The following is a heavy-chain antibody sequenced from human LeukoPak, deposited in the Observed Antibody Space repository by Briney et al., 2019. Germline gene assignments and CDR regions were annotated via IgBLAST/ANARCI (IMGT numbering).Heavy chain of an antibody. CDR1: GDSISSSSSY. D-gene: IGHD3-9*01. V-gene: IGHV4-39*07. CDR3: ARRGKLRYFDWLFFDY. Sequence: SETLSLTCTVSGDSISSSSSYWGWIRQPPGKGLEWIGEINHSGSTNYNPSLKSRVTISVDTSKNQFSLKLSSVTAADTAVYYCARRGKLRYFDWLFFDYWGQGTLVTVSS. CDR2: INHSGST. J-gene: IGHJ4*02.